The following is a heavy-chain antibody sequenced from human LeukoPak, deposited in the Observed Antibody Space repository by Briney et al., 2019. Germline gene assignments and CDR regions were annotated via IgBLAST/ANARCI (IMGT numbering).Heavy chain of an antibody. CDR3: ARALYDSSAYYYFDY. J-gene: IGHJ4*02. CDR1: GGSTDTYY. D-gene: IGHD3-22*01. Sequence: SETLSLTCTVSGGSTDTYYWSWIRQPPGKGLEWIGYLYYSGRTKYNPSLKSRVTISVDTSQNQFSLKLSSVTAADTAVYYCARALYDSSAYYYFDYWGQGTLVTVSS. CDR2: LYYSGRT. V-gene: IGHV4-59*01.